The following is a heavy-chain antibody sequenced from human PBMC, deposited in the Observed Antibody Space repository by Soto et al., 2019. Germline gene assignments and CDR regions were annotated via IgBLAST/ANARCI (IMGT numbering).Heavy chain of an antibody. D-gene: IGHD6-13*01. J-gene: IGHJ6*02. V-gene: IGHV4-61*01. CDR2: IYYSGST. CDR3: ARDIIAAAGTIYYYYGMDV. CDR1: GGSVSSGSYY. Sequence: TVSGGSVSSGSYYWSWIRQPPGKGLEWIGYIYYSGSTNYSPSLKSRVTISVDTSKNQFSLKVSSVTAADTAVYYCARDIIAAAGTIYYYYGMDVWGQGTTVTVSS.